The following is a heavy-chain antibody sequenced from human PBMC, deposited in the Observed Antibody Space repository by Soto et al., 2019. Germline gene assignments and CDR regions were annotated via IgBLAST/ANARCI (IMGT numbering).Heavy chain of an antibody. D-gene: IGHD3-10*01. V-gene: IGHV3-33*06. CDR2: IWYDGSNE. Sequence: QVQLVESGGGVLQPGRSLRLSCASSGITFSSYGMHWVRQAPGKGLEWVAVIWYDGSNEYYADSVKGRFTISGDNSKNTLYLAMYSLRAAATVVYYGAKYGFHDMGDAFDIWGQGTLVTVSS. CDR3: AKYGFHDMGDAFDI. CDR1: GITFSSYG. J-gene: IGHJ3*02.